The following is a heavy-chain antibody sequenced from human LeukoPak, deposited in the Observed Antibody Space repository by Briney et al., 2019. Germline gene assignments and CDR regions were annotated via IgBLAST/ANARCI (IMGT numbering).Heavy chain of an antibody. Sequence: ASVKVSCKASGYSLTGYYIHWVRQAPGQGLEWMGWINPYSGDTDSAQKFQGRVAVTRDTSITTAYVDLSRLTSDDTAVYYCARANGGGAYYPFDYWGQGALVTVSS. D-gene: IGHD4-17*01. V-gene: IGHV1-2*02. J-gene: IGHJ4*02. CDR1: GYSLTGYY. CDR3: ARANGGGAYYPFDY. CDR2: INPYSGDT.